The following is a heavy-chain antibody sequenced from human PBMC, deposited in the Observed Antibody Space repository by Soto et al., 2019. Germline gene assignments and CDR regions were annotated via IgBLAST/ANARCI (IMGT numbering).Heavy chain of an antibody. CDR2: IIPIFGTA. Sequence: AVNVSCKPSAGTFSSYAISWVRQAPGQRLEWMGGIIPIFGTANYAQKFQGRVTITADESTSTAYMELSSLRSEDTAVYYCARTELWSELTVMEYYYGMDVWGQGTTVTVSS. J-gene: IGHJ6*02. CDR1: AGTFSSYA. CDR3: ARTELWSELTVMEYYYGMDV. D-gene: IGHD5-18*01. V-gene: IGHV1-69*13.